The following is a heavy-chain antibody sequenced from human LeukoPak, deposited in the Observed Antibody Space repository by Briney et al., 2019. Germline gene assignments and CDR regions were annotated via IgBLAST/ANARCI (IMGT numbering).Heavy chain of an antibody. D-gene: IGHD6-19*01. J-gene: IGHJ4*02. CDR3: AKDRGGGYSSGWYDTDYFDY. V-gene: IGHV3-30*02. Sequence: GGSLRLSCAASGFTFSSYGMHWVRQAPGKGLEWVAFIRYDGSNKYYADSVKGRFTISRDNSKNTLYLQMNSLRAEDTAVYYCAKDRGGGYSSGWYDTDYFDYWGQGTLVTVSS. CDR2: IRYDGSNK. CDR1: GFTFSSYG.